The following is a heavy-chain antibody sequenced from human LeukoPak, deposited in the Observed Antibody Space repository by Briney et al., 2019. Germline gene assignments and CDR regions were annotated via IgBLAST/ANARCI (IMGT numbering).Heavy chain of an antibody. V-gene: IGHV3-23*01. CDR3: AKDQYSGLGSYSWGAFGF. CDR2: ISPSGDIR. CDR1: GFTFSNHG. Sequence: GGTLRLSCAASGFTFSNHGMNWVRQAPGKGLEWVSGISPSGDIRYYADSVQGRFTISRDNSKNALYLQMNSLRAEDTAVYYCAKDQYSGLGSYSWGAFGFWGQGTLVTVSS. J-gene: IGHJ4*02. D-gene: IGHD3-10*01.